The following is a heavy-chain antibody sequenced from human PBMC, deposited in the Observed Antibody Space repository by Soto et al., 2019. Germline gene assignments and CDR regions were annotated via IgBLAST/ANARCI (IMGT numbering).Heavy chain of an antibody. CDR2: IYPDDSDT. J-gene: IGHJ3*02. CDR1: GYSFTSYW. D-gene: IGHD6-13*01. Sequence: GESLKISCKGSGYSFTSYWIGWVRQMPGKGLEWMGIIYPDDSDTRYSPSFQGQVTISADKSISTAYVQWSSLKASDTAMYYCARRHSSRDAFDIWGQETMVTVSS. CDR3: ARRHSSRDAFDI. V-gene: IGHV5-51*01.